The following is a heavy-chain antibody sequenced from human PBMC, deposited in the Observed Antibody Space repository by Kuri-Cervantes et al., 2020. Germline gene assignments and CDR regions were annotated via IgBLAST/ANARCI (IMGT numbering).Heavy chain of an antibody. CDR3: ARTKTYYYGSGSYSPSHYYYYMDV. CDR2: IIPIFGTA. J-gene: IGHJ6*03. CDR1: GGTFSSYA. Sequence: SVKVSCKASGGTFSSYAISWVRQAPGQGLEWMGGIIPIFGTANYAQKFQGRVTITADKSTSTAYMELSSLRSEDTAVYYCARTKTYYYGSGSYSPSHYYYYMDVWGKGTTVTDSS. D-gene: IGHD3-10*01. V-gene: IGHV1-69*06.